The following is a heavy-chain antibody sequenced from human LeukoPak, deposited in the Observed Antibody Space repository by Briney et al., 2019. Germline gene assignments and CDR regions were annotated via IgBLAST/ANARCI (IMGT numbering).Heavy chain of an antibody. D-gene: IGHD1-1*01. CDR3: ARYVPVRTGTTRAGFDY. Sequence: SSETLSLTCAVYGGSFSGYYWSWIRQPPGKGLEWIGEINHSGSTNYNPSLKSRISMSIDTSRSQFSLNLRSVTAADTAVYYCARYVPVRTGTTRAGFDYWGLGTLVTVSS. V-gene: IGHV4-34*10. CDR1: GGSFSGYY. J-gene: IGHJ4*02. CDR2: INHSGST.